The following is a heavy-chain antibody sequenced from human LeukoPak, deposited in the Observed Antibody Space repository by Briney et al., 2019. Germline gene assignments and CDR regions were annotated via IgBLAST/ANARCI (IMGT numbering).Heavy chain of an antibody. V-gene: IGHV1-8*01. J-gene: IGHJ4*02. CDR1: GYTFTSYD. CDR3: ARGGGYYDSSGYYYLPDY. D-gene: IGHD3-22*01. Sequence: ASVKVSCKASGYTFTSYDINWVRQATGQGLEWMGWMNPNSGNTGYAQKFQGRVTMTWNTSISTAYMELSSLRSEDTAVYYCARGGGYYDSSGYYYLPDYWGQGTLVTVSS. CDR2: MNPNSGNT.